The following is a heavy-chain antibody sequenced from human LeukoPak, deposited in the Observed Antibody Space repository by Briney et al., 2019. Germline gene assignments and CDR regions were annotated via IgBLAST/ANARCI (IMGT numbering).Heavy chain of an antibody. J-gene: IGHJ5*02. CDR1: GFTFSSYA. D-gene: IGHD5-12*01. CDR2: ISYDGSNK. Sequence: GGSLRLSCAASGFTFSSYAMHWVRQAPGKGLVWVAVISYDGSNKYYADSVKGRFTISRDNSKNTLYLQMNSLRAEDTAVYYCAREDSGYDHDNWFDPWGQGTLVTVSS. CDR3: AREDSGYDHDNWFDP. V-gene: IGHV3-30*04.